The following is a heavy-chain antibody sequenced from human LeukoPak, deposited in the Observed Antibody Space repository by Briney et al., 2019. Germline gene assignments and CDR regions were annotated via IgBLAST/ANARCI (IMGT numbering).Heavy chain of an antibody. V-gene: IGHV3-21*01. D-gene: IGHD6-19*01. Sequence: PGGSLRLSCAASGFTFSSYSMNWVRQAPGKGLEWVSSISSSSTYIHYADSVKGRFTISRDNAKKSLYLQMNSLRAEDTAVYYRAKVRIAVAGTEGDDYWGQGTLVTVSS. J-gene: IGHJ4*02. CDR2: ISSSSTYI. CDR1: GFTFSSYS. CDR3: AKVRIAVAGTEGDDY.